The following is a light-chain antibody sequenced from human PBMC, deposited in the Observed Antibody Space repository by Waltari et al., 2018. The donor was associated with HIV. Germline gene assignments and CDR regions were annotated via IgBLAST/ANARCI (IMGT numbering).Light chain of an antibody. J-gene: IGLJ2*01. CDR1: DSDFGLYNF. V-gene: IGLV2-14*03. CDR3: ASFTGDNTVI. Sequence: AVTQPASVSGLPGQSTTISCTGDDSDFGLYNFVSWYQQHSGKPPRLILYDVVSRASGVSDPFSGSMSGNTASLTISGIRAEDEGHYYCASFTGDNTVIFGGGTEVTVL. CDR2: DVV.